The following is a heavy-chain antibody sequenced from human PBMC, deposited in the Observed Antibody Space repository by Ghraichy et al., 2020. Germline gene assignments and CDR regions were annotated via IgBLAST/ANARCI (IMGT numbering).Heavy chain of an antibody. V-gene: IGHV3-48*01. Sequence: GGSLRLSCAASGFSFSTYSMNWVRQVPGKGLEWLSYISGSSGSIYYADSVRGRFTVSRDNAKNSLFLQMNSLRAEDTAVYYCARDRDDIWGNYRYSFNCWGQGTLVTVSS. CDR3: ARDRDDIWGNYRYSFNC. D-gene: IGHD3-16*02. J-gene: IGHJ4*02. CDR1: GFSFSTYS. CDR2: ISGSSGSI.